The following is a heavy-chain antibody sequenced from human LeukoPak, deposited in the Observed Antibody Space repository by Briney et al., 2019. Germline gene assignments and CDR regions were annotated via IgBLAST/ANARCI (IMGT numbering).Heavy chain of an antibody. CDR2: MYSTGGK. D-gene: IGHD6-19*01. Sequence: PGGSLRLSCAASEFTFSTNYMSWVPQAPGKGLEWVLIMYSTGGKYSADSVKGRFPSARDNSKQRLYLQMNRLRGEDTAVYYCARGGDGWFAFDYWGQGILVTVSS. J-gene: IGHJ4*02. V-gene: IGHV3-66*01. CDR1: EFTFSTNY. CDR3: ARGGDGWFAFDY.